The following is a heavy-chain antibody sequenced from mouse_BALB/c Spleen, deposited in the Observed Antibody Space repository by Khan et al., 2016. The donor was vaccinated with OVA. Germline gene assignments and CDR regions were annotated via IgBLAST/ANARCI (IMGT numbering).Heavy chain of an antibody. CDR2: IGPGSGNP. CDR3: ARSNYYGNGLYAMDY. D-gene: IGHD1-1*01. CDR1: GYTFTSYW. J-gene: IGHJ4*01. Sequence: DLVKPGASVRLSCKASGYTFTSYWINWIKQRPGQGLEWVGHIGPGSGNPYYNETFKDKATLTVDTSSSTVYIQLSSLSSEDSAVYFCARSNYYGNGLYAMDYWGQGTSVTVSS. V-gene: IGHV1S41*01.